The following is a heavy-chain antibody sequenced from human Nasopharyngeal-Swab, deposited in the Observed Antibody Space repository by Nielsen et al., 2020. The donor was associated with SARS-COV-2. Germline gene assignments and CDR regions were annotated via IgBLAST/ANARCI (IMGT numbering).Heavy chain of an antibody. D-gene: IGHD2/OR15-2a*01. CDR3: ARDEILDY. V-gene: IGHV3-7*01. CDR1: GFTFSPYW. J-gene: IGHJ4*02. CDR2: VKQDGTEK. Sequence: ETLSLTCAASGFTFSPYWMTWVRQAPGKGLEWVANVKQDGTEKYFVDFVKGRFTISRDNAKNSLYLHMNSLRAEDTAVYYCARDEILDYWGQGTLVTVSS.